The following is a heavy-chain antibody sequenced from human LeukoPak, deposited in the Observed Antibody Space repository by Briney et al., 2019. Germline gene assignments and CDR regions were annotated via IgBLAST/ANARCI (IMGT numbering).Heavy chain of an antibody. CDR1: GGSISSGGYY. Sequence: SQTLSLTCTVSGGSISSGGYYWSWIRQHPGKGLEWIGYIYYSGSTYYNPSLKSRVTISVDTSKNQFSLKLSSVTAADTAVYYCAREYDCSSTSCYSVWFDPWGQGTLVTVSS. V-gene: IGHV4-31*03. CDR2: IYYSGST. J-gene: IGHJ5*02. D-gene: IGHD2-2*01. CDR3: AREYDCSSTSCYSVWFDP.